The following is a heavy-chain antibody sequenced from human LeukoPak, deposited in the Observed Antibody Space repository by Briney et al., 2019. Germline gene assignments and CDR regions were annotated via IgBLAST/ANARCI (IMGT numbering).Heavy chain of an antibody. CDR1: GFTFDDYA. J-gene: IGHJ4*02. D-gene: IGHD6-13*01. Sequence: PGRSLRLSCAASGFTFDDYAMHWVRQAPGKGLEWVSGISWSSDNIDYADSVKGRFTISRDNAKNSLYLQMNSLRAEDTAVYYCAKDIPIAAAGTKPYFDYWGQGTLVTVSS. CDR3: AKDIPIAAAGTKPYFDY. CDR2: ISWSSDNI. V-gene: IGHV3-9*01.